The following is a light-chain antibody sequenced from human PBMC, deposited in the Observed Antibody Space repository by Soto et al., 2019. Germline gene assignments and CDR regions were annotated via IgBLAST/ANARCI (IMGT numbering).Light chain of an antibody. V-gene: IGKV3-11*01. CDR2: DAS. Sequence: EIVLTQSPATLSLSPGERATLSCRASQSISTFLFWYQQRPGQAPRLLISDASNRATGIPGRFSGSGSGTDFTLTISSLEPEDFAVYYCQQYGSSPRTFGQGTKVDI. J-gene: IGKJ1*01. CDR1: QSISTF. CDR3: QQYGSSPRT.